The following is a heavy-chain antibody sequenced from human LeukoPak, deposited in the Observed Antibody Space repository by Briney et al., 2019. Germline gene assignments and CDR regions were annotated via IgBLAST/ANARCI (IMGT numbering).Heavy chain of an antibody. CDR2: IGSDVRT. V-gene: IGHV3-23*01. Sequence: SGGSLRLSCEASGFTFSSNAMSWVRQAPGKGLEGVSGIGSDVRTHYADSVKGRFTISRDNSKNTMYLQMNSLRAEDTAVYYCAKDLIGWSFDYWGQGTLVTVSS. CDR3: AKDLIGWSFDY. D-gene: IGHD2-15*01. CDR1: GFTFSSNA. J-gene: IGHJ4*02.